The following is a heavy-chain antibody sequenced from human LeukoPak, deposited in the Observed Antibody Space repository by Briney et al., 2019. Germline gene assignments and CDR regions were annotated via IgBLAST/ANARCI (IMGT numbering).Heavy chain of an antibody. CDR1: TFTVSTNY. D-gene: IGHD3-10*01. V-gene: IGHV3-66*01. Sequence: PGGSLRLSCAASTFTVSTNYMTWIRPAPGKGLEWVSMIYTGGSPYYADSVKGRFTISRDNSKNTLNLQMNSLRVEDTAVYYCVPLTDGSVDQWGQGTLVTVSS. CDR3: VPLTDGSVDQ. CDR2: IYTGGSP. J-gene: IGHJ4*02.